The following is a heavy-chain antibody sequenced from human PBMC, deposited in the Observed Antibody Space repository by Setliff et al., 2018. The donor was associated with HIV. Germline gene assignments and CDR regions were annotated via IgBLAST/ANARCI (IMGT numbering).Heavy chain of an antibody. Sequence: SVKVSCKASGGTFSSYAISWVRQAPGQGLEWMGGIIPVYGTPKYAQKMQGRVTITAIESTSTAYMELTSLRSDDTAVYYCARIRGVIADASDIWGQGAMVTVSS. CDR1: GGTFSSYA. V-gene: IGHV1-69*13. CDR3: ARIRGVIADASDI. D-gene: IGHD3-10*01. J-gene: IGHJ3*02. CDR2: IIPVYGTP.